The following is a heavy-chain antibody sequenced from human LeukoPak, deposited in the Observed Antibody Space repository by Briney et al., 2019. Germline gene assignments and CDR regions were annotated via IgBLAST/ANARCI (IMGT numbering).Heavy chain of an antibody. J-gene: IGHJ6*03. CDR2: ISTSSSTI. CDR1: GFTFSSYS. V-gene: IGHV3-48*01. D-gene: IGHD6-19*01. CDR3: ARGPAVADYFQHYYMDV. Sequence: GGSLRLSCAASGFTFSSYSMNWVRQAPGKGLEWVSYISTSSSTIKYADSVKGRFTISRDNGKNSLYLQMNSVRAEDTAIYYCARGPAVADYFQHYYMDVWGKGTTVTVSS.